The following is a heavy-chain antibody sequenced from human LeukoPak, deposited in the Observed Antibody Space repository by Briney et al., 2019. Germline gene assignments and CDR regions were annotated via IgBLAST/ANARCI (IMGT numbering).Heavy chain of an antibody. CDR1: GYNFTTYW. V-gene: IGHV5-51*01. CDR3: AAESLRFYAFDI. D-gene: IGHD5-12*01. J-gene: IGHJ3*02. Sequence: GESLKISCQGSGYNFTTYWIGWVRQIPGKGLEWMGIIYPGDSDTRYSPSFQGQVTISADNSISTAYLQWSSLKASDTAIYYCAAESLRFYAFDIWGQGTMVTVSS. CDR2: IYPGDSDT.